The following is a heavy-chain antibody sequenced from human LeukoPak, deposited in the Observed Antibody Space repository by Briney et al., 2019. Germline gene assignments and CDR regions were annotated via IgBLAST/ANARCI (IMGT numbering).Heavy chain of an antibody. D-gene: IGHD3-22*01. V-gene: IGHV1-69*13. J-gene: IGHJ4*02. CDR1: GGTFSSYA. CDR2: IIPIFGTA. Sequence: RASVKVSCKASGGTFSSYAISWVRQAPGQGLEWMGGIIPIFGTANYAQKFQGRVTITADESTSTAYMELSSLRSEDTAVYYCATTYYYDSSGYYPSDYWGQGTLVTVSS. CDR3: ATTYYYDSSGYYPSDY.